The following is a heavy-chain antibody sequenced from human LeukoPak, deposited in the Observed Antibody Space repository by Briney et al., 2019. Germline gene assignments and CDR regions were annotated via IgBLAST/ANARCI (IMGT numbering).Heavy chain of an antibody. CDR3: VKRVAAAGPYFDY. J-gene: IGHJ4*02. Sequence: GGSLRLSCAASGFTFSSFAMSWVRQVPGKGLEWVSAISASGGSTYYADSVKGRFTISRDNSKNTLYLQMNSLRAEDTAVYYCVKRVAAAGPYFDYWGQGTLVTVSS. CDR1: GFTFSSFA. CDR2: ISASGGST. D-gene: IGHD6-13*01. V-gene: IGHV3-23*01.